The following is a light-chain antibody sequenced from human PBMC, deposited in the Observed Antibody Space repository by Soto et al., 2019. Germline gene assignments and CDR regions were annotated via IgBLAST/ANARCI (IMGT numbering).Light chain of an antibody. J-gene: IGKJ2*01. V-gene: IGKV1-9*01. CDR3: QQLNSYPLT. CDR1: QGISSY. CDR2: AAS. Sequence: DIQLTQSPSFLSASVGDRVSITCRASQGISSYLAWYHQKPGKAPKLLIYAASTLQSGVPSRFSGSGSGTEFTLTISSLQPEDFATYYCQQLNSYPLTFGQGTKLEIK.